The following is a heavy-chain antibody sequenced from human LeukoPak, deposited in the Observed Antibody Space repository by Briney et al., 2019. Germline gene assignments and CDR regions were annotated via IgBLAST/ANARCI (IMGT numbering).Heavy chain of an antibody. Sequence: ASVKVSCKASGYTFTTYGISWVRQAPGQGLEWMGWVSGNNGNTNYAQKLQGRVTMTTDTSTNTAYMELRSLRSDGTDVYYCARDVYHSGTNWFDVFDVWGQGTMVTVSS. CDR2: VSGNNGNT. CDR1: GYTFTTYG. D-gene: IGHD1-1*01. V-gene: IGHV1-18*01. J-gene: IGHJ3*01. CDR3: ARDVYHSGTNWFDVFDV.